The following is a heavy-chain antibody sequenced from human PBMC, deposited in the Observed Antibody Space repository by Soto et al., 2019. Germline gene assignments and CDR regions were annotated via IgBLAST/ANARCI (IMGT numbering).Heavy chain of an antibody. D-gene: IGHD2-15*01. J-gene: IGHJ4*02. CDR2: IKRKSDGETT. CDR1: GFLFNNAW. V-gene: IGHV3-15*01. CDR3: AKDRCSGGSCYFDY. Sequence: PGGSLRLSCVASGFLFNNAWMSWVRQAPGKGLEWVGRIKRKSDGETTDYAAPVKGRFSISRDDSEHTLYLHMNSLRAEDTAVYYCAKDRCSGGSCYFDYWGQGTLVTVSS.